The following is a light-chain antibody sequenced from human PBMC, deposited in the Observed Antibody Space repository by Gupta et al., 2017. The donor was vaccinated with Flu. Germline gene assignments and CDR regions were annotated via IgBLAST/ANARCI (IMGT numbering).Light chain of an antibody. Sequence: DIHLTQSPSFLSASVVDRVTITCRASQGISSYLAWYQQKPGKAPKLLIYAASTVQSGVPSRFSGSGSGTEFTLTISSRQPEDFATYYCQHRNSSPFTFGRGTKVDIK. J-gene: IGKJ4*01. V-gene: IGKV1-9*01. CDR1: QGISSY. CDR2: AAS. CDR3: QHRNSSPFT.